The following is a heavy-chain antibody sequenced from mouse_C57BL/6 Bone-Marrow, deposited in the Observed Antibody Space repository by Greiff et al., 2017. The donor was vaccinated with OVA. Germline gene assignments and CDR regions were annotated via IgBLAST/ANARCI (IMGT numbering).Heavy chain of an antibody. Sequence: QVHVKQPGAELVMPGASVKLSCKASGYTFTSYWMHWVKQRPGQGLEWIGEIDPSDSYTNYNQKFKGKSTLTVDKSSSTAYMQLSSLTSEDSAVYYCARFPPNYYGSSYDWYFDVWGTGTTVTVSS. V-gene: IGHV1-69*01. CDR3: ARFPPNYYGSSYDWYFDV. J-gene: IGHJ1*03. D-gene: IGHD1-1*01. CDR1: GYTFTSYW. CDR2: IDPSDSYT.